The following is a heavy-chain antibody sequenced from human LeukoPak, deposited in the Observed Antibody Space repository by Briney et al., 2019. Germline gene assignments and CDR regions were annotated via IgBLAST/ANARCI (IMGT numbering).Heavy chain of an antibody. CDR2: IKQDGSEK. V-gene: IGHV3-7*01. D-gene: IGHD3-3*01. J-gene: IGHJ4*02. CDR3: ARDRDFWSGYYTGLYYFDY. CDR1: GFTFSSYW. Sequence: GGSLRLSCAASGFTFSSYWMSWVRQAPGKGLEWVANIKQDGSEKYYVDSVKGRFTISRDNAKNSLYLQMNSLRAEDTAVYYCARDRDFWSGYYTGLYYFDYWDQGTLVTVSS.